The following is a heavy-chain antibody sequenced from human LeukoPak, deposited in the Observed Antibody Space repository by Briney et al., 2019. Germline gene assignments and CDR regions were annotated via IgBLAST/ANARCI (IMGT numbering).Heavy chain of an antibody. CDR1: GFIFSDAW. Sequence: PGGSLRLSCAASGFIFSDAWMSWVRQAPGKGLEWVGRVKRKTDRGTTEYAAPVKGRFIISRDDSKNMVYLQMNSLKTEDTAVYYCTTDGPSPWGLRYFDFCGQGTLVTVSS. D-gene: IGHD7-27*01. CDR3: TTDGPSPWGLRYFDF. CDR2: VKRKTDRGTT. V-gene: IGHV3-15*01. J-gene: IGHJ4*02.